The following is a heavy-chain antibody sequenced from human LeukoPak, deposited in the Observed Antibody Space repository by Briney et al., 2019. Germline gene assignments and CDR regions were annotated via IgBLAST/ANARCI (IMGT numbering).Heavy chain of an antibody. CDR3: ARLVAYYDYVWGSYRYTAPYFDY. Sequence: PSETLSLTCAVYGGSFSGYYWSWIRQPPGKGLEWIGEINHSGSTNYNPSLKSRVTISVDTSKNQFSLKLSSVTAADTAVYYCARLVAYYDYVWGSYRYTAPYFDYWGQGTLVTVSS. D-gene: IGHD3-16*02. CDR1: GGSFSGYY. CDR2: INHSGST. V-gene: IGHV4-34*01. J-gene: IGHJ4*02.